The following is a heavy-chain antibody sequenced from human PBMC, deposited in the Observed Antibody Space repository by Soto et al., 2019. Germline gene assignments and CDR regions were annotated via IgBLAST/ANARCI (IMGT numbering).Heavy chain of an antibody. CDR2: INPNSGGT. D-gene: IGHD2-8*01. V-gene: IGHV1-2*04. CDR3: ARQYCTNGVCRYYYYGMDV. CDR1: GYTFTGYY. J-gene: IGHJ6*02. Sequence: ASVQVSCKASGYTFTGYYMHWVRQAPGQGLEWMGWINPNSGGTNYAQKFQGWVTMTRDTSISTAYMELSRLRSDDTAVYYCARQYCTNGVCRYYYYGMDVWGQGTTVIVS.